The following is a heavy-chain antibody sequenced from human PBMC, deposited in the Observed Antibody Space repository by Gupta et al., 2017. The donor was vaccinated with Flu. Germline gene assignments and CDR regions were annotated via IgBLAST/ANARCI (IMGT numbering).Heavy chain of an antibody. J-gene: IGHJ6*03. V-gene: IGHV3-23*01. CDR2: NSGSDEST. CDR3: TKSTTHYYYYMHV. Sequence: VRQAPGKGLEWVSSNSGSDESTYHADSVKGRFTVSRDNSKNTLYLQMNSLRAEDTAVYYCTKSTTHYYYYMHVWGKGTTVAVSS. D-gene: IGHD2-2*01.